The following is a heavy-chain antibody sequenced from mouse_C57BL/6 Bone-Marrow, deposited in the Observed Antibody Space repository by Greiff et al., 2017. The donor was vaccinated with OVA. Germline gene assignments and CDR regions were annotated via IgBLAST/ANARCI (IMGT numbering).Heavy chain of an antibody. CDR1: GYSITSGYY. D-gene: IGHD4-1*01. J-gene: IGHJ2*01. Sequence: EVKLVESGPGLVKPSQSLSLTCSVTGYSITSGYYWNWIRQFPGNKLEWIGYISYDGSNNYNPSLKNRISITRDTSTNQFFLKLNSVTTEDTATYYCARRGPTGIFDYWGQGTTLTVSS. CDR3: ARRGPTGIFDY. V-gene: IGHV3-6*01. CDR2: ISYDGSN.